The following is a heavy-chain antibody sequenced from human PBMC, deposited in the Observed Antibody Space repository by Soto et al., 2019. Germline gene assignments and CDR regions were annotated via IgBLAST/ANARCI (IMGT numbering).Heavy chain of an antibody. J-gene: IGHJ4*02. CDR3: ARHGLRVLEWLIGY. D-gene: IGHD3-3*01. CDR2: IYYSGST. Sequence: QLQLQESGPGLVKPSETLSLTCTVSGGSISSSSYYWGWIRQPPGKGLEWIGSIYYSGSTYYNPALKSRVTIAVDTSKNQFSRKLSSVTAADTAVYYCARHGLRVLEWLIGYWGQGTLVTVSS. CDR1: GGSISSSSYY. V-gene: IGHV4-39*01.